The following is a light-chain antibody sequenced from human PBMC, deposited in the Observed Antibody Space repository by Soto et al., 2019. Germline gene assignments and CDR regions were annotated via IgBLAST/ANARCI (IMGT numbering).Light chain of an antibody. V-gene: IGKV3-20*01. J-gene: IGKJ4*01. CDR1: QTVSNSY. CDR2: GAS. CDR3: HQYGSSPPT. Sequence: EIVLTQSPGTLSLSPGERATLSCRASQTVSNSYLAWYQQQPGQAPRLLISGASSRATGIPDRFSGSGSGADFTLTISRLEPADFAVYYCHQYGSSPPTFGGGTKVETK.